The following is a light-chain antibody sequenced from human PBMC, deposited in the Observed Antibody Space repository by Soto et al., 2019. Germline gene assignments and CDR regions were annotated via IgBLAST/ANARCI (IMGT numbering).Light chain of an antibody. J-gene: IGKJ2*01. Sequence: EIVMTQSPATLSVSPGERAALSCRASQSVSSNFAWYQQKPGQAPRLLIYGASTRATGIPARFSGSGSGTESTLTISSLQSEDVAVYYCQQYNNWPYTFGQGTKLEI. CDR1: QSVSSN. CDR3: QQYNNWPYT. V-gene: IGKV3-15*01. CDR2: GAS.